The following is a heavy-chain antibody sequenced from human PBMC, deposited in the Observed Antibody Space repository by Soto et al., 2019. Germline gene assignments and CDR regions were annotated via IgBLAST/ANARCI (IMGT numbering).Heavy chain of an antibody. CDR1: GFTFSSYG. J-gene: IGHJ6*02. CDR2: IKQDGSEK. CDR3: AREGMLYYAQDV. Sequence: GGSLRLSCAASGFTFSSYGMHWVRQAPGKGLEWVANIKQDGSEKYYVDSVKGRFTISRDNAKNSLYLQMNSLRAEDTAVYYCAREGMLYYAQDVWGQGTTVTVSS. D-gene: IGHD2-8*01. V-gene: IGHV3-7*01.